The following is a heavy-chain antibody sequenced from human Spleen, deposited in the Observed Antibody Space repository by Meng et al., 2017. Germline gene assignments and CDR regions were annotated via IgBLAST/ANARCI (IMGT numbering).Heavy chain of an antibody. CDR3: ARDGGQSGFDY. V-gene: IGHV3-74*01. CDR2: ISSDGSST. Sequence: EVQLVESGGGLVQPVGSLRLSCAASGFTFRNYWVHWVRQAPGKGLVWVSRISSDGSSTRYADSVKGRFTISRDNAENTLYLQMNSLRAEDTALYYCARDGGQSGFDYWGPGTLVTVSS. J-gene: IGHJ4*02. CDR1: GFTFRNYW.